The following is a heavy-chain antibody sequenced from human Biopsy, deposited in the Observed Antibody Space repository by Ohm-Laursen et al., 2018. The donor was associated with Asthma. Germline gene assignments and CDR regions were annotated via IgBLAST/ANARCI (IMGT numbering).Heavy chain of an antibody. CDR2: VSSDGHNK. CDR1: GFVFSQCG. Sequence: SSLRLSCSASGFVFSQCGMHWVRQGPGKGLEWVALVSSDGHNKYYEDSVKGRFTISRDNSRNRLYLRINRLTVEDSAVYFCARQSGQDYGDSSGFDIWGQGTKVAVSS. V-gene: IGHV3-30*03. CDR3: ARQSGQDYGDSSGFDI. D-gene: IGHD3-22*01. J-gene: IGHJ3*02.